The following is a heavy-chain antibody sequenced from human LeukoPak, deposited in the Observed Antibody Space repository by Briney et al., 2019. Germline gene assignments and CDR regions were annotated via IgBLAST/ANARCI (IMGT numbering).Heavy chain of an antibody. J-gene: IGHJ4*02. V-gene: IGHV4-34*01. CDR2: INHSGST. CDR3: ASPRAERSTWYAVDY. CDR1: GGSFSGYY. Sequence: SETLSLTCAVYGGSFSGYYWSWIRQPPGKGLEWIGEINHSGSTNYNPSLKSRVTISVDTSKNQFSLRLSSVTAADTAVYYCASPRAERSTWYAVDYWGQGTLVTVSA. D-gene: IGHD6-13*01.